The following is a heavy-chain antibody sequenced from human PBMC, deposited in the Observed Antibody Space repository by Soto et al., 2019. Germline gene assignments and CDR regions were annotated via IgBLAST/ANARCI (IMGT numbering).Heavy chain of an antibody. V-gene: IGHV1-3*01. Sequence: GASVKVSCKASGHPLTGYFLHWARLAPGQRLEWMGWINAGNGNTKYSQKFQGRVTITRDTSASTAYMELSSLRSEDTAVYYCARDRYIVATGCFDYWGQGTLVTVSS. J-gene: IGHJ4*02. CDR3: ARDRYIVATGCFDY. D-gene: IGHD5-12*01. CDR2: INAGNGNT. CDR1: GHPLTGYF.